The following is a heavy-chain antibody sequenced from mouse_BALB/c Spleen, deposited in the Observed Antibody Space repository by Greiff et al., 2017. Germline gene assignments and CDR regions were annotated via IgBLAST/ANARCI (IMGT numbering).Heavy chain of an antibody. J-gene: IGHJ4*01. CDR1: GYTFTSYN. Sequence: QVQLQQPGAELVKPGASVKMSCKASGYTFTSYNMHWVKQTPGQGLEWIGAIYPGNGDTSYNQKFKGKATLTADKSSSTAYMELARLTSEDSAIYYCARENYGYGMDYWGQGTSVTVSS. CDR2: IYPGNGDT. D-gene: IGHD1-2*01. CDR3: ARENYGYGMDY. V-gene: IGHV1-12*01.